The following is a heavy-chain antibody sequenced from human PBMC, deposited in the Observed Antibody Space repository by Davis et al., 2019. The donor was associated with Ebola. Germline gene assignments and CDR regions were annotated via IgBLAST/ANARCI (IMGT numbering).Heavy chain of an antibody. CDR3: ARRTAPDY. CDR2: ISHDGWNK. D-gene: IGHD5-18*01. J-gene: IGHJ4*02. CDR1: KITLSSNG. V-gene: IGHV3-30*03. Sequence: SLKIPCAASKITLSSNGMHWVRQAPGKGLEWVAVISHDGWNKDYVESVKGRFTISRDNSKNTLYLQMNSLRAEDTAVYYCARRTAPDYWGQGTLVTVSS.